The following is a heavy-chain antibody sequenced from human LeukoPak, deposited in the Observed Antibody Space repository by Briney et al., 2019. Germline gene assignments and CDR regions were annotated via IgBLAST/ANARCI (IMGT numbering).Heavy chain of an antibody. CDR3: ARDVPSLSITGSTGFDY. V-gene: IGHV3-9*01. D-gene: IGHD1-20*01. CDR1: GFTFDDYA. J-gene: IGHJ4*02. Sequence: GGSLRLSCAASGFTFDDYAMHWVRHAPGKGLEWVSGISWNSGSIGYADSVKGRFTISRDNAKNSLYLQMNSLRAEDTAVYYCARDVPSLSITGSTGFDYWGQGTLVTVSS. CDR2: ISWNSGSI.